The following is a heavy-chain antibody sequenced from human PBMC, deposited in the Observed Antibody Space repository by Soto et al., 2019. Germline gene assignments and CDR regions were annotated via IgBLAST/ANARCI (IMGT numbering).Heavy chain of an antibody. CDR2: IYYSGTN. Sequence: SETMSLTCTVSGGYISTSSYYWAWIRQPPGKGLEWIGSIYYSGTNYYNPSLKSRVTTSVDTSKNQFSLKLSSVIAADTSVYYCARVPRAYSYGSFDYWGQGTLVTVSS. V-gene: IGHV4-39*01. D-gene: IGHD5-18*01. CDR3: ARVPRAYSYGSFDY. J-gene: IGHJ4*02. CDR1: GGYISTSSYY.